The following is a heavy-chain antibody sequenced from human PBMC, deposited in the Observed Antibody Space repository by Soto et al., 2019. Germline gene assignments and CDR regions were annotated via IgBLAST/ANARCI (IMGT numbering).Heavy chain of an antibody. V-gene: IGHV5-51*01. D-gene: IGHD2-21*02. CDR2: IYPGDSDT. Sequence: LKISCKPSGYSFTSYWIGWVRQMPGKGLEWMGIIYPGDSDTRYSPSFQGQVTISADKSISTAYLQWSRLKASDTPMYYCARARHGDCEYDFDIWGQGTMVTVSS. CDR1: GYSFTSYW. J-gene: IGHJ3*02. CDR3: ARARHGDCEYDFDI.